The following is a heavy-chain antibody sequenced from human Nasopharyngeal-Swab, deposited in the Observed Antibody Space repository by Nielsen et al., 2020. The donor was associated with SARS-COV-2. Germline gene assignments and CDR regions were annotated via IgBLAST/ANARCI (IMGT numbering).Heavy chain of an antibody. CDR2: ILYDGNNK. CDR3: ARDRRAAGTGGYFDY. D-gene: IGHD6-13*01. V-gene: IGHV3-30*04. Sequence: VRQAPGKGLEWVAVILYDGNNKYYADSVKGRFSISRDNSKNTLYLQMNSLRAEDTAVYYCARDRRAAGTGGYFDYWGQGTLVTVS. J-gene: IGHJ4*02.